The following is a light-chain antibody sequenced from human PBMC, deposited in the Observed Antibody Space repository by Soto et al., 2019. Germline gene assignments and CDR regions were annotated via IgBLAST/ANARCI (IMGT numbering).Light chain of an antibody. CDR1: QSISSW. CDR2: KAS. Sequence: DIQMTQSPSTLSASVGDRVTITCRASQSISSWLAWYQQKPGKAPKLLIYKASSLESGVPSRFSGSGSGTEFTLTINNLEPEDFAVYYCQQRNVLPPITFGQGTRLEIK. J-gene: IGKJ5*01. CDR3: QQRNVLPPIT. V-gene: IGKV1-5*03.